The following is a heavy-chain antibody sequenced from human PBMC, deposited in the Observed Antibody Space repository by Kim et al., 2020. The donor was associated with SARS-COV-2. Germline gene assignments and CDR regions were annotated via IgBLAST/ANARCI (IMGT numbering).Heavy chain of an antibody. CDR1: GFTFSDYY. J-gene: IGHJ5*02. V-gene: IGHV3-11*04. Sequence: GGSLRLSCAASGFTFSDYYMSWIRQAPGKGLEWVSYISSSGSTIYYADSVKGRFTISRDNAKNSLYLQMNSLRAEDTAVYYCAREITYYYDSSGGNWFDPWGQGTLVTVSS. CDR2: ISSSGSTI. D-gene: IGHD3-22*01. CDR3: AREITYYYDSSGGNWFDP.